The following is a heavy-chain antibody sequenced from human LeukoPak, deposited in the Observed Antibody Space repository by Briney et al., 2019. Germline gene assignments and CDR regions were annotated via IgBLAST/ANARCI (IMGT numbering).Heavy chain of an antibody. J-gene: IGHJ4*02. Sequence: GGSLKLSCAASGFTFSGSAMHWVRQASGKGLEWVGRIRTKANNYATEYAASVKGRFTISRDDSKNTAYLQMHSLNTEDTAVYYRTRLVGDWGHDSWGQGTLVTVSS. CDR2: IRTKANNYAT. D-gene: IGHD2-21*02. CDR1: GFTFSGSA. V-gene: IGHV3-73*01. CDR3: TRLVGDWGHDS.